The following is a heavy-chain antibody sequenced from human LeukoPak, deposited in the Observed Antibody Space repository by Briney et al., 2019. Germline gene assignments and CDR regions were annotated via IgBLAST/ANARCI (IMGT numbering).Heavy chain of an antibody. J-gene: IGHJ4*02. Sequence: SGGSLRLSCAASGFTFSSYGMHWVRQAPGKGLEWMAVISDDGSKKYFADSMKGRFTISRDNSKNTLYLQMNSLRTEDTAVYYCASEGYDTSGYYSPTHDYWGQGTLVTVSS. D-gene: IGHD3-22*01. CDR2: ISDDGSKK. CDR1: GFTFSSYG. V-gene: IGHV3-30*03. CDR3: ASEGYDTSGYYSPTHDY.